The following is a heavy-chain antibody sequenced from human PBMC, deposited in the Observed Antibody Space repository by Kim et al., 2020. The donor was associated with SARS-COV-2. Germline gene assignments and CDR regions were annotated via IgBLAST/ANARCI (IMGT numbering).Heavy chain of an antibody. J-gene: IGHJ6*02. Sequence: VKGRFTISRHNSKNTLYLQMNSLRAEDTAVYYCARGWDSSSWTVYYGMDVWGQGTTVTVSS. D-gene: IGHD6-13*01. V-gene: IGHV3-53*04. CDR3: ARGWDSSSWTVYYGMDV.